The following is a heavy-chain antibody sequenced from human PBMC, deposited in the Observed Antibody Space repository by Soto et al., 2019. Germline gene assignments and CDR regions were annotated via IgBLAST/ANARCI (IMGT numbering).Heavy chain of an antibody. CDR3: ATALGGGVMDV. V-gene: IGHV4-59*01. J-gene: IGHJ6*02. CDR1: GVSLGTNY. D-gene: IGHD3-16*01. Sequence: PSETLSLTCNISGVSLGTNYCAWVRQSPGRGLEWIASIFYAGSTTYNPALKSRVSISVDTPKKMYSLKLTSVTAADTGIYYCATALGGGVMDVWGRGTTVTVSS. CDR2: IFYAGST.